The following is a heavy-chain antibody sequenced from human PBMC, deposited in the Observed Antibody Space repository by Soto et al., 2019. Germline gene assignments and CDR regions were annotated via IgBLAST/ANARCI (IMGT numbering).Heavy chain of an antibody. Sequence: QVQLQESCPGLVKPSQTLSLICTVSGGFISNGDYPWSWIRQPPGKGLEWIGYTYPSGSTYYNASLRSRVTISIDASKNQFSLKLNSVTAADTAVYYCAREGGYDSPHGCWGQGTLVTVSS. CDR1: GGFISNGDYP. J-gene: IGHJ4*02. CDR3: AREGGYDSPHGC. V-gene: IGHV4-30-4*01. CDR2: TYPSGST. D-gene: IGHD5-12*01.